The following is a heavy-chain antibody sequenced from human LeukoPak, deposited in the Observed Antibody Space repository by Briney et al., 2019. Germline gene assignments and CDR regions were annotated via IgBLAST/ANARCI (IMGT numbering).Heavy chain of an antibody. CDR2: IYYSGST. J-gene: IGHJ6*03. D-gene: IGHD2-2*01. V-gene: IGHV4-39*03. Sequence: NPSETLSLTCTVSGGSISSSSYYWGWIRQPPGKGLEWIGSIYYSGSTYYNPSLKSRVTISVDTSKNQFSLKLSSVTAADTAVYYCRVVPARLHYYYYYMDVWGKGTTVTVSS. CDR3: RVVPARLHYYYYYMDV. CDR1: GGSISSSSYY.